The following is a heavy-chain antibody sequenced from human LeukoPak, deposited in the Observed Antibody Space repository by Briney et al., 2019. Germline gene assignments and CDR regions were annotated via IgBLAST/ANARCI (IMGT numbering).Heavy chain of an antibody. J-gene: IGHJ3*02. CDR1: GFTFNSYA. V-gene: IGHV3-23*01. D-gene: IGHD6-13*01. CDR3: ARDRIAAASHGIDS. CDR2: ISGNGGSP. Sequence: PGGSLRLFCAASGFTFNSYAMTWVRQAPGKGLEWVSTISGNGGSPYYADSVKGRFTISRDNSKNTLYLQMNSLRGEDTAVYYCARDRIAAASHGIDSCGQRTMVTVSS.